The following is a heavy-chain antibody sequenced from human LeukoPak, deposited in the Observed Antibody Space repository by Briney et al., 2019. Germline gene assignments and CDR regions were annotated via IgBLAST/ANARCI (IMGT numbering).Heavy chain of an antibody. CDR3: ARATYLYNYYGMDV. V-gene: IGHV4-59*11. CDR2: IYYSGST. CDR1: GGSISSHY. Sequence: PSETLSLTCTVSGGSISSHYWSWIRQPPGKGLEWIGYIYYSGSTNYNPSLKSRVTISVDTSKNQFSLKLSSVTAADTAVYYCARATYLYNYYGMDVWGQGTTVTVSS. J-gene: IGHJ6*02. D-gene: IGHD3-10*01.